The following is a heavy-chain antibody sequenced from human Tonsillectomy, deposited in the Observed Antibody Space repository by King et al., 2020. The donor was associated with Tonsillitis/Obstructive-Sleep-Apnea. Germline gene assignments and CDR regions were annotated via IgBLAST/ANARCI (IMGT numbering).Heavy chain of an antibody. V-gene: IGHV3-23*04. Sequence: VQLVESGGGLVQPGGSLRLSCAASGFTFSSYAMSWVRQAPGKGMEWVSAISGSGGSTYYADSVKGRFTISRDNSKNTLYLQMNSLRAEDTAVYYCAKDLSLVSSWFSGFDYWGQGTLVTVSS. CDR1: GFTFSSYA. CDR2: ISGSGGST. J-gene: IGHJ4*02. D-gene: IGHD6-13*01. CDR3: AKDLSLVSSWFSGFDY.